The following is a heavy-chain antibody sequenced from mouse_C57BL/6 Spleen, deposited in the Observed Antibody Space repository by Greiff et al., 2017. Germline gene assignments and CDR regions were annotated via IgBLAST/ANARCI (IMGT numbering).Heavy chain of an antibody. Sequence: QVHVKQPGPELVMPGASVKLSCKASGYTFTSYWMHWVKQRPGQGLEWIGEIDPSDSYTNYNQKFKGKSTWTVDKSSSTAYMQLSSLTSEDSAVYYCARFPVVATRGYFDYWGQGTTLTVSS. CDR2: IDPSDSYT. D-gene: IGHD1-1*01. V-gene: IGHV1-69*01. J-gene: IGHJ2*01. CDR3: ARFPVVATRGYFDY. CDR1: GYTFTSYW.